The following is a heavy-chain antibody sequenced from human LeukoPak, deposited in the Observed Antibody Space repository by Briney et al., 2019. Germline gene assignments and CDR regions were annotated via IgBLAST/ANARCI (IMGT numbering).Heavy chain of an antibody. CDR3: ARFSSIAAAFDY. V-gene: IGHV4-4*07. CDR1: GGSISNYY. D-gene: IGHD6-13*01. CDR2: IYTSGTT. J-gene: IGHJ4*02. Sequence: PSETLSLTCTVSGGSISNYYWSWIRQPAGKGLEWIGRIYTSGTTHYNPSLKSRVTMSVDTSKNQFSLKLSSVTAADTAVYYCARFSSIAAAFDYWGQGTLVTVSS.